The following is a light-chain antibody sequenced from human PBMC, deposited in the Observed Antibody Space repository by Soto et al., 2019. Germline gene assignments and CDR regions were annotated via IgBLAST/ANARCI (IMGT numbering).Light chain of an antibody. Sequence: EFVLTQSPGTLSLSPGERATLSCRASQSLTSSYLAWYQQKPGQAPRLLIYGATSRATGIPDRFSGSGSGTDFTLTITRLEPEEFAVYYCQQYAYSPPTFGPGTKVDIK. CDR1: QSLTSSY. J-gene: IGKJ3*01. V-gene: IGKV3-20*01. CDR3: QQYAYSPPT. CDR2: GAT.